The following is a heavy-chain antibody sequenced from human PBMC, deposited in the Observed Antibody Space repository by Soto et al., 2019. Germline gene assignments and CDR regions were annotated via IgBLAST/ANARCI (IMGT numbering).Heavy chain of an antibody. J-gene: IGHJ6*02. CDR1: GGTFSSYA. CDR3: AGDSAYYDILTGRPDYYYYDMDV. V-gene: IGHV1-69*13. CDR2: IIPIFGTA. Sequence: GASVKVSCKASGGTFSSYAISWVRQAPGQGLEWMGGIIPIFGTANYAQKFQGRVTITADESTSTAYMELSSLRSEDTAVYYCAGDSAYYDILTGRPDYYYYDMDVWGQGTTVTVSS. D-gene: IGHD3-9*01.